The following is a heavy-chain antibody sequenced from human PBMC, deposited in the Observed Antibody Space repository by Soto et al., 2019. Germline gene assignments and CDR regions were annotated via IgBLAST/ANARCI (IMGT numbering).Heavy chain of an antibody. CDR3: AHAYGGTSWPNDAFDV. CDR1: GFSFSADGVG. V-gene: IGHV2-5*02. J-gene: IGHJ3*01. CDR2: IFWDDDA. Sequence: QITLKESGPTLVKPTQTLTLTCIFSGFSFSADGVGVGWIRQPPGKALEWLALIFWDDDARYSPSLKSRLTITKDTSKNQVVLTMTNMEPVDTATYYCAHAYGGTSWPNDAFDVWGPGTVVTVSS. D-gene: IGHD2-21*01.